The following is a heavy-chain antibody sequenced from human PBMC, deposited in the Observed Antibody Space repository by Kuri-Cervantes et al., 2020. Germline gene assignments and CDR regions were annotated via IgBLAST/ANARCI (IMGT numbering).Heavy chain of an antibody. J-gene: IGHJ5*02. CDR3: ARNTIWFGELARFDP. Sequence: GSLRLSCTVSGGSISSYYWSWIRQPPGQGLEWIGYIYYSGSTNYNPSLKSRVTISVDTSKNQFSLKLSSVTAADTAVYYCARNTIWFGELARFDPWGQGTLVTVSS. D-gene: IGHD3-10*01. CDR2: IYYSGST. CDR1: GGSISSYY. V-gene: IGHV4-59*01.